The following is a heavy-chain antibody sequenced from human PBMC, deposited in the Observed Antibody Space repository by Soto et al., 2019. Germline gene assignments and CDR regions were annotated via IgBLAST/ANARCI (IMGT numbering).Heavy chain of an antibody. V-gene: IGHV3-30*18. D-gene: IGHD1-26*01. Sequence: QVQLVESGGGVVQPGRSLRLSCAASGFTFSSYGMHWVRQAPGKGLEWVAVISYDGSNKYYADSVKGRFTISRDNSKNTLYLQMNSLRAEDTAVYYCPNGWELLDYWGQGTLVTVSS. CDR3: PNGWELLDY. J-gene: IGHJ4*02. CDR2: ISYDGSNK. CDR1: GFTFSSYG.